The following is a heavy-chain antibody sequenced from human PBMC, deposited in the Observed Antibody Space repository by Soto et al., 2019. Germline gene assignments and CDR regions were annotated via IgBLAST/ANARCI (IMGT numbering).Heavy chain of an antibody. CDR3: ARNYYEDY. CDR2: ISSDGTNK. D-gene: IGHD3-22*01. V-gene: IGHV3-30-3*01. J-gene: IGHJ4*02. CDR1: GFTFSSYP. Sequence: QVQLVESGGGVVQPGRSLRLSCAASGFTFSSYPMHGVRQAPGKGLEWLAVISSDGTNKNYADSVKGRFTISRDNSENTLFLQVNSLTSEDSAVYFCARNYYEDYWGQGTLVTVSS.